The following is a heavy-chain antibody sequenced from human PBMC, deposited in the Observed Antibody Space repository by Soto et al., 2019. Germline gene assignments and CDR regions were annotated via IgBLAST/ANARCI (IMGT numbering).Heavy chain of an antibody. V-gene: IGHV3-48*01. D-gene: IGHD1-7*01. J-gene: IGHJ3*02. CDR3: ARRLNGTMWEAFDI. Sequence: GGSLRLSCAASGFTFSSYSMNWVRQAPGKGLEWVSYISSSSTTIHYADSVKGRFTISRDNAKNSLYLQMNSLGAEDTAVYYCARRLNGTMWEAFDIWGQGTMVTVSS. CDR2: ISSSSTTI. CDR1: GFTFSSYS.